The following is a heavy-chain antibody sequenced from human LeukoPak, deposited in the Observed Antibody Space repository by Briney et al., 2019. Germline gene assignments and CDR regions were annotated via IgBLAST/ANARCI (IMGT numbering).Heavy chain of an antibody. CDR1: GASVSSGSYF. Sequence: PSETLSLTCIVSGASVSSGSYFWSWIRQPPGRGLEWIGYMSHSGSTSYDPSLKSRVTISVDTSKNQFSVKLTSVTPEDTAVYYCARETTTSGSPFDYWGQGTLVTVSS. D-gene: IGHD6-19*01. CDR2: MSHSGST. V-gene: IGHV4-61*01. J-gene: IGHJ4*02. CDR3: ARETTTSGSPFDY.